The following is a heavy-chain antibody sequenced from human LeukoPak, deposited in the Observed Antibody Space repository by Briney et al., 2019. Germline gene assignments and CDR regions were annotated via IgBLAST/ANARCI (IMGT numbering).Heavy chain of an antibody. V-gene: IGHV3-15*01. CDR2: IKDRTDGGTT. CDR1: GFTLSSYA. J-gene: IGHJ4*02. CDR3: TTGTWFFRDF. Sequence: SGGSLRLSCAASGFTLSSYAVSWVRQAPGKGLEWVGRIKDRTDGGTTDYAAPVKDRFTISRDDSKNTLYLQMNSLKTEDTAVYYCTTGTWFFRDFWGQGTLVTVSS. D-gene: IGHD3-22*01.